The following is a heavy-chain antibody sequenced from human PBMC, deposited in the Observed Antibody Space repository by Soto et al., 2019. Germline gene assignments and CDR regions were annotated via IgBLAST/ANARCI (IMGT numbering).Heavy chain of an antibody. CDR1: GDTFTTHS. CDR3: ARGLLYSTTYFDY. J-gene: IGHJ4*02. CDR2: IIPVVGTT. Sequence: QVQLVQSGAEVKKPGSSVKVSCKASGDTFTTHSLNWVRQAPGQGLEWMGGIIPVVGTTKYAQKYQDRVIITGDKSTNTAYMELISLRSDDTAVYYCARGLLYSTTYFDYWGQGPKVTVSS. V-gene: IGHV1-69*06. D-gene: IGHD2-8*01.